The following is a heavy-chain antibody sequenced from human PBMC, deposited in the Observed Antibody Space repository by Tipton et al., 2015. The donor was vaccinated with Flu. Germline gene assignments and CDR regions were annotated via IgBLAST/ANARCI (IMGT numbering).Heavy chain of an antibody. V-gene: IGHV4-38-2*02. Sequence: TLSLTCTVSGYSISSGYYWGWIRQPPGKGLEWIGTIYHIGSPYYNPSLKSRLTISVDTSKNQFSLRLTSVTAAVTAVYYCAKLVYLDSSGYYRYYFDYWGQGTLVTVST. CDR2: IYHIGSP. D-gene: IGHD3-22*01. J-gene: IGHJ4*02. CDR1: GYSISSGYY. CDR3: AKLVYLDSSGYYRYYFDY.